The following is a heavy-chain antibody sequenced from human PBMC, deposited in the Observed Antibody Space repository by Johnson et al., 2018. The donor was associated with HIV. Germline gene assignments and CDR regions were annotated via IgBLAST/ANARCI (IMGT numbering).Heavy chain of an antibody. CDR3: AKEPRPAFDI. CDR2: IRYDGSNK. CDR1: GFTFSSYG. V-gene: IGHV3-30*02. J-gene: IGHJ3*02. Sequence: VQLVESGGGVVQPGRSLRLSCAASGFTFSSYGMHWVRQAPGKGLEWVAFIRYDGSNKYYADSVKGRFTISRDNSKNTLYLQMNSLRAEDTAVYYCAKEPRPAFDIWGQGTMVTVSS.